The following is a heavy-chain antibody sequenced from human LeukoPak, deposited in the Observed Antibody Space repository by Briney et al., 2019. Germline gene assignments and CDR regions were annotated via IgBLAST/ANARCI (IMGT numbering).Heavy chain of an antibody. Sequence: GGSLRLSCAAYGFTFIDAWMSWVRQAPGKGLEWVGRIKSKAGGGTPDYAAPVKGRFTISRDDSQNTLYVQMDSMTTDDTAGYYCATIRDSSSWAFDYWGQGTLVTVSS. D-gene: IGHD6-13*01. CDR1: GFTFIDAW. V-gene: IGHV3-15*01. CDR2: IKSKAGGGTP. J-gene: IGHJ4*02. CDR3: ATIRDSSSWAFDY.